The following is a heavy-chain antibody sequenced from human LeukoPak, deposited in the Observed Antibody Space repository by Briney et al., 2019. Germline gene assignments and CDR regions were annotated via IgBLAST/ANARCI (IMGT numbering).Heavy chain of an antibody. D-gene: IGHD4-17*01. Sequence: ASVKVSCMASGYTFPNYGIAWVRQAPGQGLEWMGWISTNNGNTNYAQKFQGRVTMTTDTSTRTAYMELRSLRSDDTAVYYCARERGPSGEYGSFYYYYYGMDAWGQGTTVTVSS. V-gene: IGHV1-18*01. CDR2: ISTNNGNT. J-gene: IGHJ6*02. CDR3: ARERGPSGEYGSFYYYYYGMDA. CDR1: GYTFPNYG.